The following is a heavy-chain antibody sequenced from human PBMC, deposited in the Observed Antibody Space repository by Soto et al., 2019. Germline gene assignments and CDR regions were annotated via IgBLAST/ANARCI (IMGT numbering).Heavy chain of an antibody. Sequence: GGSLRLSCAASGFTFSSYAMSWVRQAPGKGLEWVSAISGSGCSTYYADSVKGRFTISRDNSKNTLYLQMNSLRAEDTAVYYFAKDPRNWGPSYYFDYWGQGTLVTVSS. CDR1: GFTFSSYA. D-gene: IGHD7-27*01. V-gene: IGHV3-23*01. CDR3: AKDPRNWGPSYYFDY. J-gene: IGHJ4*02. CDR2: ISGSGCST.